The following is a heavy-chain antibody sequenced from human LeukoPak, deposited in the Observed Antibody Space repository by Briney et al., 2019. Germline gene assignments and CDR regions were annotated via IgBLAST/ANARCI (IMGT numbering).Heavy chain of an antibody. V-gene: IGHV5-51*01. D-gene: IGHD2-2*01. CDR3: ARRRRVPPCLFSGCYDNYYFDY. CDR2: IYPGDSDT. CDR1: GYSFTSYW. J-gene: IGHJ4*02. Sequence: GESLKISCKGSGYSFTSYWIGWVRQMPGKGLEWMGIIYPGDSDTRYSPSFQGQVTISADKSISTAYLQWSSLKASDTAMYYCARRRRVPPCLFSGCYDNYYFDYWGQGTLVTVSS.